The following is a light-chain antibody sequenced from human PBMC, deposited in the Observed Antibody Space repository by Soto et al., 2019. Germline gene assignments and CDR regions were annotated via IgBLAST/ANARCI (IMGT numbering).Light chain of an antibody. CDR3: QQSDVSPRT. V-gene: IGKV1-39*01. J-gene: IGKJ1*01. CDR2: DAT. CDR1: QGIRNN. Sequence: DIQMTQSPSSLFASVGDRVTITCRASQGIRNNLGWYQQKPGKAPNLLIYDATRLHSGVPPRFSGSGYGTDFTLTITSLQLEDFATYYCQQSDVSPRTFGQGTKVDI.